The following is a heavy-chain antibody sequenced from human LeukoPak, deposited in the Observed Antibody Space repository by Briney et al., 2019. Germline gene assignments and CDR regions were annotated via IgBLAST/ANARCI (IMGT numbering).Heavy chain of an antibody. D-gene: IGHD5-18*01. CDR2: IYYSVST. V-gene: IGHV4-59*08. Sequence: SETLSLTCTVSGGSISSYYWSWIRQPQGKGLEWIGYIYYSVSTNYNPSLKSRVTISVDTSKNQFSLKLSSVTAADTAVYYCARQGGVDTAMVKAYNWFDPWGQGTLVTVSS. J-gene: IGHJ5*02. CDR1: GGSISSYY. CDR3: ARQGGVDTAMVKAYNWFDP.